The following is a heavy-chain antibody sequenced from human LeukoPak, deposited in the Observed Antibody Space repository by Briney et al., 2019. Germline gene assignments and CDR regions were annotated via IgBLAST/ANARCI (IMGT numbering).Heavy chain of an antibody. CDR3: ARDQAPDGSGSYPDY. V-gene: IGHV1-46*01. D-gene: IGHD3-10*01. J-gene: IGHJ4*02. CDR1: GYTFTSYY. Sequence: ASVKVSCKASGYTFTSYYMHWVRQAPGQGLEWMGIINPSGGSTSYAQKFQGRVTMTRDMSTSTVYMELSSLRSEDTAVYYCARDQAPDGSGSYPDYWGRGTLVTVSS. CDR2: INPSGGST.